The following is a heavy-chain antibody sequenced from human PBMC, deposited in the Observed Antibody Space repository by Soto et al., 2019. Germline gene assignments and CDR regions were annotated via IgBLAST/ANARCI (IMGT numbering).Heavy chain of an antibody. CDR2: INPSDGNR. V-gene: IGHV1-18*01. CDR1: GYGYNCKG. Sequence: AKLSSKACGYGYNCKGINWLRQDTGQGLEWMGWINPSDGNRNFAQKFEDRVTMTTATSTNTVFLELRSLKSDDTAIYYCSRDRLRCYDSSGFYSWGQGTMVTVSS. J-gene: IGHJ4*02. D-gene: IGHD3-22*01. CDR3: SRDRLRCYDSSGFYS.